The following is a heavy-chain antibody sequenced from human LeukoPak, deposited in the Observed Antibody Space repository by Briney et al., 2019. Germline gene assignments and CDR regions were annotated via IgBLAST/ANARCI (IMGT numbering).Heavy chain of an antibody. D-gene: IGHD6-19*01. CDR3: ARHSGSGWQALGY. CDR2: TSYNGNT. J-gene: IGHJ4*02. CDR1: GYTFSNYG. Sequence: ASVKVSCKASGYTFSNYGISWVRQAPGLGLEWMGWTSYNGNTNYAQKFQDRVTMTTDTSTTTAYMELRSLGSDDTAVYYRARHSGSGWQALGYWGQGTLVTVSS. V-gene: IGHV1-18*04.